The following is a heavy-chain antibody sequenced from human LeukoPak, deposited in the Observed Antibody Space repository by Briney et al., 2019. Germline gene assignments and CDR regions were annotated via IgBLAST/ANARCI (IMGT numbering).Heavy chain of an antibody. V-gene: IGHV1-24*01. CDR2: FDPEDGET. J-gene: IGHJ4*02. D-gene: IGHD3-9*01. CDR3: AATQRYFDWLSHFDY. Sequence: ASVKVSCKVSGYTLTELSMHWVRQAPGKGLEWMGGFDPEDGETIYAQKFQGRVTMTEDTSTDTAYMELSSLRSEDTAVYYCAATQRYFDWLSHFDYWGQGTLVNVSS. CDR1: GYTLTELS.